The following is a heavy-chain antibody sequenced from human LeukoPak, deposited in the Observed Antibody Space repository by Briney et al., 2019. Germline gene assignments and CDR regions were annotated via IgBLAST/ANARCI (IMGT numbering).Heavy chain of an antibody. J-gene: IGHJ4*02. CDR2: IFYSGST. V-gene: IGHV4-39*07. D-gene: IGHD3-10*01. CDR1: GGSISTSSYY. CDR3: ARPRLLYGSGPTLV. Sequence: SETLSLTCTVSGGSISTSSYYWGWVRQPPGKGLEWIGNIFYSGSTYYSPSLKSRVTISLDASKNQFSLKLNSVTAADTAVYYCARPRLLYGSGPTLVWGPGTLVTVSS.